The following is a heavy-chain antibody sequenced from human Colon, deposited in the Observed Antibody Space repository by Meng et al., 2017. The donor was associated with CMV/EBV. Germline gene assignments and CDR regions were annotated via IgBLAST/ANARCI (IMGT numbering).Heavy chain of an antibody. D-gene: IGHD3-3*01. CDR3: VRALDDGSGQFRDF. Sequence: ASVKVSCKGSGDAVSGYGISWVRQAPGQGPEWMGWISPYSGQTNSAQKFQGRLTLTTDTSTSTAYMDLRRLRSDDTAVYYCVRALDDGSGQFRDFWGQGTPVTVSS. V-gene: IGHV1-18*01. CDR2: ISPYSGQT. J-gene: IGHJ4*02. CDR1: GDAVSGYG.